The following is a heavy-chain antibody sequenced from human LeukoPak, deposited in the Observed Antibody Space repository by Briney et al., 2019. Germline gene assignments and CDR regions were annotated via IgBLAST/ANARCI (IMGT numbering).Heavy chain of an antibody. CDR3: ARVLRPTMVRGVIIFGY. J-gene: IGHJ4*02. CDR2: MNPNSGNT. Sequence: ASVKDSCKASGYTFTSYDINWVRQATGQGLEWMGWMNPNSGNTGYAQKFQGRVTMTRNTSISTAYMELSSLRSEDTAVYYCARVLRPTMVRGVIIFGYWGQGTLVTVSS. V-gene: IGHV1-8*01. CDR1: GYTFTSYD. D-gene: IGHD3-10*01.